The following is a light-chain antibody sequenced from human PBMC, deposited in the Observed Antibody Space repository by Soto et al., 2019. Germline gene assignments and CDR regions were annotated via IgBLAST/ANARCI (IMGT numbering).Light chain of an antibody. CDR2: DNN. J-gene: IGLJ2*01. V-gene: IGLV1-51*01. CDR3: GTWDSSLSADVV. CDR1: SSNIGNNY. Sequence: QSVLTQPPSVSAAPGQKVTISCSGSSSNIGNNYVSWYQQLAGTAPKLLIYDNNKRPSGIPDRFSGSKSGTSATLGITGLQTGDEADYYCGTWDSSLSADVVFGGGTKLTVL.